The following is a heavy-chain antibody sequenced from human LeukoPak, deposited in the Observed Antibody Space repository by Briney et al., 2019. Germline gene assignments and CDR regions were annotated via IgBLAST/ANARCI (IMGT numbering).Heavy chain of an antibody. CDR1: GYSISSGYY. CDR3: AREDTAISAADY. CDR2: IYYSGST. J-gene: IGHJ4*02. Sequence: SETLSLTCTVSGYSISSGYYWGWIRQPPGKGLEWIGSIYYSGSTYYNPSLKSRVTISVDTSKNQFSLKLSSVTAADTAVYYCAREDTAISAADYWGQGTLVTVSS. D-gene: IGHD5-18*01. V-gene: IGHV4-38-2*02.